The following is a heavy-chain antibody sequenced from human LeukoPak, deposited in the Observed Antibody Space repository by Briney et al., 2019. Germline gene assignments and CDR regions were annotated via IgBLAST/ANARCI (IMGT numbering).Heavy chain of an antibody. V-gene: IGHV4-39*01. Sequence: SETLSLTCTVSGGSISSSSYYWGWIRQPPGKGLEWIGSIYYSGSTYYNPSLKSRVTISVDTSKNQFSLKLSSVTAADTAVYYCARQYSSGWLEADYFDYWGQGTLVTVSS. CDR1: GGSISSSSYY. CDR3: ARQYSSGWLEADYFDY. J-gene: IGHJ4*02. CDR2: IYYSGST. D-gene: IGHD6-19*01.